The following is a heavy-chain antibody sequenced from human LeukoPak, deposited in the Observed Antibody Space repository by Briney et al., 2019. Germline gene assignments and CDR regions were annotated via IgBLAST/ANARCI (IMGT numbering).Heavy chain of an antibody. V-gene: IGHV3-30*03. CDR2: ISYDGSNK. CDR1: GFTFSSYS. CDR3: ARGVLLPYFDY. J-gene: IGHJ4*02. Sequence: GGSLRLSCAASGFTFSSYSMNWVRQAPGKGLEWVAVISYDGSNKYYADSVKGRFTISRDNSKNTLYLQMNSLRAEDTAVYYCARGVLLPYFDYWGQGTLVTVSS. D-gene: IGHD2-15*01.